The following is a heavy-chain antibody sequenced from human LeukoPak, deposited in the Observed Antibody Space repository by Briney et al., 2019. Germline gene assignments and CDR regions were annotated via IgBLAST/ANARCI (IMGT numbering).Heavy chain of an antibody. CDR2: ISYDGSNK. V-gene: IGHV3-30-3*01. CDR1: GFTFSSYA. Sequence: GGSLRLSCAASGFTFSSYAMHWVRQAPGKGLEWVAVISYDGSNKYYADSVKGRFTISRDNSKNTLYLEMSSLRAEDTAVYYCAREEDIVIVPAAIQAFDIWGQGTMVTVSS. J-gene: IGHJ3*02. D-gene: IGHD2-2*02. CDR3: AREEDIVIVPAAIQAFDI.